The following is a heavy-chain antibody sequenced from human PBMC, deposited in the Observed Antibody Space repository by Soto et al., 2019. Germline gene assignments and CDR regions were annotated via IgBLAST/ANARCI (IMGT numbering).Heavy chain of an antibody. Sequence: GGSLRLSCAASGFTFSSYGMHWVRQAPGKGLEWVAVIWYDGSNKYYADSVKGRFTISRDNSKNTLYLQMNSLRAEDTAVYYCARDLWRLRLGELSTWGQGTLVTVSS. D-gene: IGHD3-16*02. CDR3: ARDLWRLRLGELST. CDR2: IWYDGSNK. CDR1: GFTFSSYG. V-gene: IGHV3-33*01. J-gene: IGHJ5*02.